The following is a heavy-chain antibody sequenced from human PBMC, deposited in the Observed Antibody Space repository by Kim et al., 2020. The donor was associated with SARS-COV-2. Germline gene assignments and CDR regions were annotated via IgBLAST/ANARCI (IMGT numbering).Heavy chain of an antibody. CDR1: GFTFSSYG. CDR3: ARDRGMYSSSWYGRVFFDY. D-gene: IGHD6-13*01. Sequence: GGSLRLSCAASGFTFSSYGMHWVRQAPGKGLEWVAVISYDGSNKYYADSVKGRFTISRDNSKNTLYLQMNSLRAEDTAVYYCARDRGMYSSSWYGRVFFDYWGQGTLVTVSS. CDR2: ISYDGSNK. J-gene: IGHJ4*02. V-gene: IGHV3-33*05.